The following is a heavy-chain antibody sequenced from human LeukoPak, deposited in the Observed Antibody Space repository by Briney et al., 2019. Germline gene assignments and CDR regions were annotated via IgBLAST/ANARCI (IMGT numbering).Heavy chain of an antibody. V-gene: IGHV1-2*02. CDR2: INPSSGGT. CDR1: GYTFTDYF. J-gene: IGHJ4*02. Sequence: EASVKVSCKASGYTFTDYFIHCVRPAPGQGPEWMGWINPSSGGTKFAQNFQGRVTMTRDTSISTAYMELSRLRSDDTAVYFCARDRHGSPFDFWGQGTLVTVSS. CDR3: ARDRHGSPFDF.